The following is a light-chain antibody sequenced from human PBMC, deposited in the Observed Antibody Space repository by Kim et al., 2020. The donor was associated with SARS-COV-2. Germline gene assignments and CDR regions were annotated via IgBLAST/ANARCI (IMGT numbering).Light chain of an antibody. V-gene: IGKV1-33*01. CDR3: QQYDNLPPLT. CDR1: QDISNY. Sequence: SVGYRVTITCQASQDISNYLNWYQQKPGKAPKLLIYDASNLETGVPSRFSGSGSGTDFTFTISSLQPEDIATYYCQQYDNLPPLTFGGGTKVDIK. J-gene: IGKJ4*01. CDR2: DAS.